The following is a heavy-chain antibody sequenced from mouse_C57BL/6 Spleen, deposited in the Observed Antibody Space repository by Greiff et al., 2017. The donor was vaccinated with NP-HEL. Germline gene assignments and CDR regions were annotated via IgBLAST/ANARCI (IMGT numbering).Heavy chain of an antibody. V-gene: IGHV2-5*01. D-gene: IGHD4-1*01. CDR2: IWRGGST. J-gene: IGHJ1*03. CDR3: ATTGTGGYFDV. CDR1: GFSLTSYG. Sequence: VMLVESGPGLVQPSHCLSITCTVSGFSLTSYGVHWVRQSPGKGLEWLGVIWRGGSTDYNAAFMSRLSITKDNSKSQVFFKMNSLQADDTAIYYCATTGTGGYFDVWGTGTTVTVSS.